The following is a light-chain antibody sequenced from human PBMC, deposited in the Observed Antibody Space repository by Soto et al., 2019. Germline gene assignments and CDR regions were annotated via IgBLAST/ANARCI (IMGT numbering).Light chain of an antibody. CDR1: QSVSTR. V-gene: IGKV1-5*02. J-gene: IGKJ1*01. CDR3: QQYSVYWT. Sequence: DIQMTQSTSSLSASVGDKVSIICRASQSVSTRLAWYQQKPGKAPKVLIYDASSWAGGVPSRFTGSGSGTEFTLTINSLQPDDFATYYCQQYSVYWTFGQGTKVDI. CDR2: DAS.